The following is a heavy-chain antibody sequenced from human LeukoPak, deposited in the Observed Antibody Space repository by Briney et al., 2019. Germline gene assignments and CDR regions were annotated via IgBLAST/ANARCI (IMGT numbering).Heavy chain of an antibody. Sequence: GGSLRLSCAASGFTFSSYSMNWVRQAPGKGLEWVSSISSSSSYIYYADSVKGRFTISRDNAKNSLYLQMNSLRAEDTAVYYCTRAEIVVVPAAPSPAFDYWGQGTLVTVSS. D-gene: IGHD2-2*01. CDR1: GFTFSSYS. CDR3: TRAEIVVVPAAPSPAFDY. CDR2: ISSSSSYI. J-gene: IGHJ4*02. V-gene: IGHV3-21*01.